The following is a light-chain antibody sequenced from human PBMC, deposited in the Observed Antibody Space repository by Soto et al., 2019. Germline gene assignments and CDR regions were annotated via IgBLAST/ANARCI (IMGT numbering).Light chain of an antibody. CDR3: QQYYSTPLT. CDR2: WAS. V-gene: IGKV4-1*01. Sequence: DIVMTQSPDSLAVSLGERATINCKSSQSVLYSSNNKNYLAWYQQKPGQPPKLLIYWASTPESGVPDRFSGSGSGTDFTLTISSLQAEDVAVYYCQQYYSTPLTFGQGTKVDIK. J-gene: IGKJ1*01. CDR1: QSVLYSSNNKNY.